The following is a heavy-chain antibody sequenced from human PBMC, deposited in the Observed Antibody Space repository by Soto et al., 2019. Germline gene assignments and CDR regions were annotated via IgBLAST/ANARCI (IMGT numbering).Heavy chain of an antibody. D-gene: IGHD3-16*01. V-gene: IGHV1-46*03. CDR2: INPSGGDT. CDR3: ARSLFFSVFYFFTS. J-gene: IGHJ4*01. CDR1: GYTSTTHY. Sequence: ASVKVSCKASGYTSTTHYMHWVRQAPGQGLEWVGMINPSGGDTSYSQKFQGRVTMTRDTSTSTVYMELSSLRSEDTAMYYCARSLFFSVFYFFTSGGRGPLVTVPS.